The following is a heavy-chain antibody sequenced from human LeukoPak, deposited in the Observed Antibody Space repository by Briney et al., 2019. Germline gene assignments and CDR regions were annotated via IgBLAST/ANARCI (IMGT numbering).Heavy chain of an antibody. J-gene: IGHJ4*02. CDR3: ARVTCPFGYDSSAY. Sequence: GASVKVSCEASGYTFNSYGITWVRQAPGQGLEWMGWISAYNGNTNYAQKLQGRVTMTTDTSTSTAYMELRSLTSADTAVYYCARVTCPFGYDSSAYWGQGTLVTVSS. CDR2: ISAYNGNT. V-gene: IGHV1-18*01. CDR1: GYTFNSYG. D-gene: IGHD3-22*01.